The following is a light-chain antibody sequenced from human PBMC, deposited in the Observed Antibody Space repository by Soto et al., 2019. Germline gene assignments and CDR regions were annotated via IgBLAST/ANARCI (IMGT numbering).Light chain of an antibody. J-gene: IGKJ5*01. V-gene: IGKV1-12*01. CDR1: QGISNW. CDR2: AAS. CDR3: QQTNNFPPT. Sequence: DIQMTQSPSSVSASVGDRVTIACRASQGISNWLAWYQQKPGKAPNLLIYAASSFQSGVPSRFSGSGSGTDFTLTISSLQPEESATFYCQQTNNFPPTFGQGTRLEIK.